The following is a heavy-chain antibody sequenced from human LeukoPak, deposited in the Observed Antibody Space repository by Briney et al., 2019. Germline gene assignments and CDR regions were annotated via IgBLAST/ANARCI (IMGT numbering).Heavy chain of an antibody. CDR1: GFTFSDYY. CDR2: IKPDGSEK. J-gene: IGHJ4*02. CDR3: ARDLNWETY. D-gene: IGHD7-27*01. V-gene: IGHV3-7*01. Sequence: PGGSLRLSCAASGFTFSDYYMSWVRQAPGKGLEWVANIKPDGSEKNYVDSVKGRFTISRDNAKSSLYLQMNSLRAEDTAVYYCARDLNWETYWGQGTLVSVSS.